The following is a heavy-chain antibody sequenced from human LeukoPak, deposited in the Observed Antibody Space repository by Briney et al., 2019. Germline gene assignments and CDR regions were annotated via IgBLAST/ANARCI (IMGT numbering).Heavy chain of an antibody. CDR1: GFTVSSNY. V-gene: IGHV3-53*01. CDR3: ARVFSPGYSSRLGGYFDY. CDR2: VYSGEST. Sequence: GGSLRLSCAASGFTVSSNYMSWVRQAPGKGLEWVSVVYSGESTYYADSVKGRFTISRDNSKNTLYLQMNSLRAEDTAVYYCARVFSPGYSSRLGGYFDYWGQGTLVTVSS. J-gene: IGHJ4*02. D-gene: IGHD6-13*01.